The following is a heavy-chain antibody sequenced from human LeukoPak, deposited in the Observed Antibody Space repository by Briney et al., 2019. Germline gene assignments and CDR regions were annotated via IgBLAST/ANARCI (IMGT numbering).Heavy chain of an antibody. V-gene: IGHV3-30*02. J-gene: IGHJ4*02. CDR1: GFTFSTYG. CDR3: AKDGGSSGCFDF. Sequence: GGSLRLSCAASGFTFSTYGMHWVRQAPGKGLEWVAFIRYDGSNRYYADSVKGRFTISRDNSKNTLYLQMNSLRAEDTAVYYCAKDGGSSGCFDFWGQGTLVTVSS. D-gene: IGHD6-19*01. CDR2: IRYDGSNR.